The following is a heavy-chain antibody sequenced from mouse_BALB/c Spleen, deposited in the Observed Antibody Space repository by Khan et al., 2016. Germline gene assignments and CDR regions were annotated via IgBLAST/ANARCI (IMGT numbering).Heavy chain of an antibody. D-gene: IGHD2-4*01. Sequence: VELVESGPGLVAPSQSLSITCTVSGFSLTNSGVHWIRQPPGQGLEWLGVIWPGGSTDYNSALMSRLSITKDNSQNQVFLKMISLQTDDTAMYYFSRDDHDSDAWFASRGLRTLVIVS. CDR3: SRDDHDSDAWFAS. CDR1: GFSLTNSG. V-gene: IGHV2-9*02. CDR2: IWPGGST. J-gene: IGHJ3*01.